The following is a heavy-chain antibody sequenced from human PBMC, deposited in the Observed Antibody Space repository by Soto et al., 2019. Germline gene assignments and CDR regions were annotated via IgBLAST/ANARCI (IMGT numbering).Heavy chain of an antibody. J-gene: IGHJ4*02. CDR3: AKGRSTYSGDSAHYYEYHFDH. D-gene: IGHD3-22*01. V-gene: IGHV3-23*01. CDR2: TSANGGRT. Sequence: EVQVLESGGGLVQPGGSLGLSCAASGFTFSHYAMSWVRQTPGKGLEWVSTTSANGGRTYSAASVKGRFTISLDNSKYEQTLQMSSLRAEDSGLYYWAKGRSTYSGDSAHYYEYHFDHWGQGTLVTVSS. CDR1: GFTFSHYA.